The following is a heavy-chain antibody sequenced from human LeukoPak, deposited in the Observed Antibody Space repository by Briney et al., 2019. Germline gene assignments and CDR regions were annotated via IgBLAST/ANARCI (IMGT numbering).Heavy chain of an antibody. Sequence: ASVKVSCKASGYTFTSYGISWVRQAPGQGLEWMGWISAYNGNTNYAQKLQGRVTMTTDTSTSTAYMELRSLRSDDTAVYYCARDQYYYDSSGNYYYFDYWGQGTLVTVSS. CDR1: GYTFTSYG. CDR2: ISAYNGNT. J-gene: IGHJ4*02. D-gene: IGHD3-22*01. CDR3: ARDQYYYDSSGNYYYFDY. V-gene: IGHV1-18*01.